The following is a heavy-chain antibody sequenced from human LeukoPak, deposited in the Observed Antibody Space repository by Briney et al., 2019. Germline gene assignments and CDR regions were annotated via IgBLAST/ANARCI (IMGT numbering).Heavy chain of an antibody. CDR3: ARGNADGYSGYDYSFFDY. CDR2: MIPIFGTA. CDR1: GGTFSSYA. D-gene: IGHD5-12*01. Sequence: GASVNVSCKASGGTFSSYAISWVRQAPGQGLEWMGGMIPIFGTANYAQKFQGRVTHTTDESTSTAYMERSSLRSEDTDVYYCARGNADGYSGYDYSFFDYCGQATLVTVSS. V-gene: IGHV1-69*05. J-gene: IGHJ4*02.